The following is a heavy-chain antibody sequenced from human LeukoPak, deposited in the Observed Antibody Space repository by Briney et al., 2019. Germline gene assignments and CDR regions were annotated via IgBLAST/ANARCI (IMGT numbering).Heavy chain of an antibody. Sequence: PGGSLRLSCAASGFTFSSYWMHWVRQAPGKGLVWVSRINSDGSSTSYADSVKGRFTISRDNAKKTLYLQMNSLRAEDTAVYYCARDSIITPLPLYWGQGTLVTVSS. V-gene: IGHV3-74*01. CDR3: ARDSIITPLPLY. J-gene: IGHJ4*02. CDR1: GFTFSSYW. D-gene: IGHD3-10*01. CDR2: INSDGSST.